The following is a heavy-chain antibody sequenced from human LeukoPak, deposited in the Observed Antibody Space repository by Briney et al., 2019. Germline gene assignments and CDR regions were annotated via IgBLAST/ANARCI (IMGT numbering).Heavy chain of an antibody. CDR3: ARGGGLDF. D-gene: IGHD3-16*01. Sequence: GESLRLSCTASGFTFSNFWMNWARQAPGKGLEWVASINHNGNVNYYVDSVKGRFTISRDNAKNSLYLQMSNLRAEDTAVYFCARGGGLDFWGQGATVTVSS. J-gene: IGHJ6*02. CDR2: INHNGNVN. V-gene: IGHV3-7*03. CDR1: GFTFSNFW.